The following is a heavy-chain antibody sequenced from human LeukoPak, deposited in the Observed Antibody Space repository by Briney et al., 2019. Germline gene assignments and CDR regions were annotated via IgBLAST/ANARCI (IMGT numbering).Heavy chain of an antibody. D-gene: IGHD4-17*01. CDR1: GYTFRDYG. CDR3: ARVTRVTTSPWSWDPKKIGQEVTWHDP. Sequence: GASVKVSCKTSGYTFRDYGITWVRHAPGQGLEWMGWIRNDNGNREYAQKIQGRVTMTRDTSTSTAYTELRGLTSDDTAVYYCARVTRVTTSPWSWDPKKIGQEVTWHDPWGQGTLVTVSS. J-gene: IGHJ5*02. V-gene: IGHV1-18*01. CDR2: IRNDNGNR.